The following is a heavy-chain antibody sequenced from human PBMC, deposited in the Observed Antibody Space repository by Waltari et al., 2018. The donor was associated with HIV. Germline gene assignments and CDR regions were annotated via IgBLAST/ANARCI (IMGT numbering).Heavy chain of an antibody. J-gene: IGHJ3*02. CDR1: GFTFSHYA. CDR2: ISGRGCKT. Sequence: EVQLLESGGGLVQPGGSLRLSCAASGFTFSHYAMSWVRQAPGKGLELVSTISGRGCKTYYADSVKGRFTVSRDNSKDTLFLQMNSLRAEDTALYYCAKEGIIVITDAFDIWGQGTMVIVSS. V-gene: IGHV3-23*01. CDR3: AKEGIIVITDAFDI. D-gene: IGHD3-22*01.